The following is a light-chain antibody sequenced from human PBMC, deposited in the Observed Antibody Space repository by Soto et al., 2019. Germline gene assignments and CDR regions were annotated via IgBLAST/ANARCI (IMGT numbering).Light chain of an antibody. CDR2: YES. J-gene: IGLJ2*01. CDR1: NIGSKF. Sequence: SYELTQPPSVSVAPGKTARITCGGSNIGSKFVHWYQQKPGQAPVMVIYYESDRPSGIPERFSGSNSGNTATLTISRVEAGDEADYYCQVWDSSGDHVVFGGGTKLTVL. V-gene: IGLV3-21*04. CDR3: QVWDSSGDHVV.